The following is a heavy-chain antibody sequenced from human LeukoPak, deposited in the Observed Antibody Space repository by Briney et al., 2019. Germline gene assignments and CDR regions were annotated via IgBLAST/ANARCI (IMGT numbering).Heavy chain of an antibody. D-gene: IGHD5-18*01. CDR2: INHSGST. J-gene: IGHJ4*02. Sequence: SETLSLTCAVHSGSFKRYYWSWLRQPPGKGLEWIGEINHSGSTNYNPSLKSRVTISVDTSKNQFSLKLSSVTAADTAVYYCSRGWHGYSYGGFAYWGQGTLVTVSS. CDR1: SGSFKRYY. V-gene: IGHV4-34*01. CDR3: SRGWHGYSYGGFAY.